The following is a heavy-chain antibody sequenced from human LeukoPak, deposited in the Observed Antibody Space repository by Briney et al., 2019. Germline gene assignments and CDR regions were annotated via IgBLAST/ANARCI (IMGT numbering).Heavy chain of an antibody. J-gene: IGHJ4*02. Sequence: SETLSLTCTVSGGSVSSGSYYWSWIRQPPGKGLEWIGYIYYSGSTNYNPSPKSRVTISVDTSKNQFSLKLSSVTAADTAVYFCARHVTTVTFFDFWGQGTLVTVSS. CDR1: GGSVSSGSYY. CDR2: IYYSGST. V-gene: IGHV4-61*01. D-gene: IGHD4-11*01. CDR3: ARHVTTVTFFDF.